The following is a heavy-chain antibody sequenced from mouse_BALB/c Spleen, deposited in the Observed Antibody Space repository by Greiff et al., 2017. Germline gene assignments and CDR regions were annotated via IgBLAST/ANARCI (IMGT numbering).Heavy chain of an antibody. V-gene: IGHV5-17*02. CDR3: ARSGEFYGSSSFAY. CDR1: GFTFSSFG. Sequence: EVQLVESGGGLVQPGGSRKLSCAASGFTFSSFGMHWVRQAPEKGLEWVAYISSGSSTIYYADTVKGRFTISRDNPKNTLFLQMTSLRSEDTAMYYCARSGEFYGSSSFAYWGQGTLVTVSA. D-gene: IGHD1-1*01. CDR2: ISSGSSTI. J-gene: IGHJ3*01.